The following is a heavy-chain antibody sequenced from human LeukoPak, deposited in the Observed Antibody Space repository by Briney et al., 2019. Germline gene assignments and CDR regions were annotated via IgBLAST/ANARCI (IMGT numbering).Heavy chain of an antibody. CDR2: IKEDGTEK. J-gene: IGHJ6*02. D-gene: IGHD2-15*01. Sequence: GGSLRLSCVASGFTFINYWMNRVRQAPGKGLEWVANIKEDGTEKYYVDSVKGRFTISRDNAKNSVFLEMNSLRAEDTAVYYCARAYCSGGTCYSKVLDVWGQGTAVTVSS. CDR3: ARAYCSGGTCYSKVLDV. CDR1: GFTFINYW. V-gene: IGHV3-7*05.